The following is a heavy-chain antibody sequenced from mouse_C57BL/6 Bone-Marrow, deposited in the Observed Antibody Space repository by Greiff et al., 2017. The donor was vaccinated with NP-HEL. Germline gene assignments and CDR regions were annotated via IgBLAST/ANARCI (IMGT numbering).Heavy chain of an antibody. CDR2: IDPENGDT. D-gene: IGHD1-1*02. J-gene: IGHJ3*01. CDR3: TALMAVLPPY. V-gene: IGHV14-4*01. CDR1: GFNIKDDY. Sequence: VQLKESGAELVRPGASVKLSCTASGFNIKDDYMHWVKQRPEQGLEWIGWIDPENGDTEYASKFQGKATITADTSSNTAYLQLSSLTSEDTAVYYCTALMAVLPPYWGQGTRVTVSA.